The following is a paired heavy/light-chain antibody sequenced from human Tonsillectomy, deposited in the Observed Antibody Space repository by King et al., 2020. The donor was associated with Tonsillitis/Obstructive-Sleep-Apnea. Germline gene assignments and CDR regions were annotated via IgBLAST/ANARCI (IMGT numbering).Heavy chain of an antibody. J-gene: IGHJ4*02. D-gene: IGHD3-10*01. Sequence: QVQLVQSGAEVKKPGASVKVSCKVSGYTLTELSMHWVRQAPGKGLEWMGGFDPEDGETIYAQKIQGRVTMTEDTSTDTAYMELSSLRSEDTAVYYCATSSRSEILVRLYATRGGAFDYWGQGTLVTVSS. CDR3: ATSSRSEILVRLYATRGGAFDY. CDR2: FDPEDGET. CDR1: GYTLTELS. V-gene: IGHV1-24*01.
Light chain of an antibody. V-gene: IGKV2-28*01. J-gene: IGKJ2*01. CDR3: MQALHTPYT. Sequence: DIVMTQSPLSLPVTPGEPASISCRSSQSLLHGNAYNYLDWYLQKPGQSPQLLIYLGSNRASGVPDRFSGSGSGTDFTLKISRVEAEDVGVYYCMQALHTPYTFGQGTKLEIK. CDR1: QSLLHGNAYNY. CDR2: LGS.